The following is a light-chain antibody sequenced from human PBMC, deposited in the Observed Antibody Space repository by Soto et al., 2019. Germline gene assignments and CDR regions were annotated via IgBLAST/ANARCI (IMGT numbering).Light chain of an antibody. Sequence: QSVLTQPPSASGTPGQRVTISCSGSSSNIGSNYVSWYQHLPGAAPKLIIYRSDQRPSGVPDRFSGSKSGTSASLAISGRRSEDEADYFCAVRDDSLSGHWVFGGGTKLTVL. CDR2: RSD. V-gene: IGLV1-47*01. J-gene: IGLJ3*02. CDR3: AVRDDSLSGHWV. CDR1: SSNIGSNY.